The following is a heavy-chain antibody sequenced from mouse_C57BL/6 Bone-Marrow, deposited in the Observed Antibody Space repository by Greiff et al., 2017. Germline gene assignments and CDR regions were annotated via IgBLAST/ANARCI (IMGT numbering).Heavy chain of an antibody. J-gene: IGHJ3*01. Sequence: QVQLQQPGAELVKPGASVKLSCKASGYTFTSYWMQWVKQRPGQGLEWIGEIDPSDSYTNYNQKFKGKATLTVDTSSSTAYMQLSSLTSEDSAVYYCAREYYGPWAQGTLVTVPA. CDR2: IDPSDSYT. CDR3: AREYYGP. CDR1: GYTFTSYW. D-gene: IGHD1-2*01. V-gene: IGHV1-50*01.